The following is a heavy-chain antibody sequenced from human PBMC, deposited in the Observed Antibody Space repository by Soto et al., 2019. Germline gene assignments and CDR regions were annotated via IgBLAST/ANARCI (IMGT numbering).Heavy chain of an antibody. V-gene: IGHV3-30-3*01. CDR3: AREGDSSGWYPSYFDY. D-gene: IGHD6-19*01. Sequence: GGSLRLSCAASGFTFSSYAMHWVRQAPGKGLEWVAVISYDGSNKYYADSVKGRFTISRDNSKNTLCLQMNSLRAEDTAVYYCAREGDSSGWYPSYFDYWGQGTLVTVSS. CDR2: ISYDGSNK. J-gene: IGHJ4*02. CDR1: GFTFSSYA.